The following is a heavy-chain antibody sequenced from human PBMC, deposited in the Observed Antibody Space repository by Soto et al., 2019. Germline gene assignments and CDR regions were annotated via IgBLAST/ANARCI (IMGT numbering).Heavy chain of an antibody. CDR3: ARDYSSASGANFDL. CDR2: IRVSNGDT. J-gene: IGHJ4*02. D-gene: IGHD6-19*01. Sequence: QVQLVQSGAELKKPGASVKVSCKASGDTYTTFDGSWLRQVPGQGLEWMGWIRVSNGDTNYAQKFQGRVTMTTDTSTGTVFMDLRTLRPDDTALYYCARDYSSASGANFDLWGQGTLVTVSS. CDR1: GDTYTTFD. V-gene: IGHV1-18*01.